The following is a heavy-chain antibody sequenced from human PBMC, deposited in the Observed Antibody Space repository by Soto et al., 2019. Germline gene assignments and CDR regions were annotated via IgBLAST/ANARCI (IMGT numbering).Heavy chain of an antibody. CDR3: ASVRGGYYYAMDV. CDR2: IYHSGST. CDR1: GGSISRSNW. Sequence: SETLSLTCAVSGGSISRSNWWSWVRQPPGKGLEWIGEIYHSGSTNYNPSLKSRVTISVDKSKNQFSLKLSSVTAADTAVYYCASVRGGYYYAMDVWGQGTTVA. V-gene: IGHV4-4*02. J-gene: IGHJ6*02. D-gene: IGHD3-10*02.